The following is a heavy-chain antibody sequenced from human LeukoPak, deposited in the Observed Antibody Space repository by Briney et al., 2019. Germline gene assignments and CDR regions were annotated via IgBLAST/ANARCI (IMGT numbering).Heavy chain of an antibody. D-gene: IGHD3-22*01. CDR2: IISIFGIA. CDR3: ARDGYYYDSSGYSDY. Sequence: ASVKVSCKASGGTFSSYAISWVRQAPGQGLEWMGRIISIFGIANYAQKFQGRVTITADKSTSTAYMELSSLRSEDTAVYYCARDGYYYDSSGYSDYWGQGTLVTVSS. V-gene: IGHV1-69*04. J-gene: IGHJ4*02. CDR1: GGTFSSYA.